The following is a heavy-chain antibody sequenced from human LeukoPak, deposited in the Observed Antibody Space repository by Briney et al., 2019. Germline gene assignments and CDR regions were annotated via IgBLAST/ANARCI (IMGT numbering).Heavy chain of an antibody. CDR3: ARDQYSYAHAAH. CDR2: IYSGGTT. D-gene: IGHD5-18*01. CDR1: GFTFSSYS. V-gene: IGHV3-66*01. Sequence: PGGSLRLSCGASGFTFSSYSMNWVRQAPGKGLEWVSVIYSGGTTYYADSVKGRFTISRDNSKNTLHLQMNSLRAEDTAVYYCARDQYSYAHAAHWGQGTLVTVSS. J-gene: IGHJ4*02.